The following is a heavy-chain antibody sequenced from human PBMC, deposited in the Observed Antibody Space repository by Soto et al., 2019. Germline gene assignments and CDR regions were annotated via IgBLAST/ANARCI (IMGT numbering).Heavy chain of an antibody. V-gene: IGHV4-31*03. D-gene: IGHD3-10*01. Sequence: PSETLSLTCTVSGGSISSGGYYWSWIRQHPGKGLEWIGYIYYSGSTYYNPSLKSRVTISVDTSKNQFSLELSSVTAADTAVYYCSRDDSPYYSGSGRGSDAFDIWGQGTMVTVS. CDR1: GGSISSGGYY. CDR3: SRDDSPYYSGSGRGSDAFDI. J-gene: IGHJ3*02. CDR2: IYYSGST.